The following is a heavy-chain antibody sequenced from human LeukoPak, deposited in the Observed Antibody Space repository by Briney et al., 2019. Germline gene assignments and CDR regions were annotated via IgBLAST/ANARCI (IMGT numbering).Heavy chain of an antibody. CDR3: ARVYCGGDCYLAGAFDI. V-gene: IGHV4-59*01. J-gene: IGHJ3*02. Sequence: TSETLSLTCTASGCTISSYYRSWIRQPPGKGLEWIGYIYYSGSTNYNPSLKSRVTISVDTSKNQFSLKLSSVTAADTAVYYCARVYCGGDCYLAGAFDIWGQGTMVTVSS. CDR1: GCTISSYY. CDR2: IYYSGST. D-gene: IGHD2-21*02.